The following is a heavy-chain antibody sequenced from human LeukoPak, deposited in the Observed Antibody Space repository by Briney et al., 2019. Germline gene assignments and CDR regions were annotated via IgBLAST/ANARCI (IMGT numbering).Heavy chain of an antibody. CDR2: VCRNGDT. CDR1: GDSISSDNC. Sequence: SETLSLTCAVSGDSISSDNCWGWIRQPPGKGLEWIGSVCRNGDTNYNPPLKSRVTISIDTSKSQFSLKLTSVTAADTAVYYCARHPYGLVREAFFDPWGQGTLVTVSS. V-gene: IGHV4-38-2*01. J-gene: IGHJ5*02. D-gene: IGHD6-19*01. CDR3: ARHPYGLVREAFFDP.